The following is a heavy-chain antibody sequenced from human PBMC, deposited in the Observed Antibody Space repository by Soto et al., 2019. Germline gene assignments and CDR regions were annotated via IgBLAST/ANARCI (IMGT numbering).Heavy chain of an antibody. D-gene: IGHD4-17*01. CDR1: GDTFSNYA. V-gene: IGHV1-69*15. CDR3: AKDGGKDDYSGNWFDP. J-gene: IGHJ5*02. CDR2: IIPIFGSA. Sequence: QVQLVQSGAEVKKPGSSVKVSCKASGDTFSNYAITWVRQAPGQGLEWLGRIIPIFGSANYAQKFQGRVTITADASTTTAYMELSSRRSDDTAVYYCAKDGGKDDYSGNWFDPWGQGTLVTVSS.